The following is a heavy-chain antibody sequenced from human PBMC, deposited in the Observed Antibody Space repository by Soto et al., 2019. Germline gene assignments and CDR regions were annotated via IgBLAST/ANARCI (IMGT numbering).Heavy chain of an antibody. D-gene: IGHD3-16*01. CDR2: ISSSSSTI. CDR1: GFTFSSYS. CDR3: ARDRSVRITFADFYY. Sequence: EVQLVESGGGLVQPGGSLRLSCAASGFTFSSYSMNWVRQAPGKGLEWVSYISSSSSTIYYADSVKRRFTISRDNAKNSLYLQMNSLRAEDTAVYYCARDRSVRITFADFYYWGQGTLVTVSS. V-gene: IGHV3-48*01. J-gene: IGHJ4*02.